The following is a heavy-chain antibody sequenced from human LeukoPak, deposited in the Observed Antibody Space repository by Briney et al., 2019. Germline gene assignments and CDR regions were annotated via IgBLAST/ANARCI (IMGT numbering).Heavy chain of an antibody. CDR3: ASLRYCSSTSCSYGFYFDY. Sequence: ASVKVSCKASGYTFTGYYMHWVRQAPGQGLEWMGWINPNSGGTNYAQKFQGRVTITRDTSISTAYMELSRLRSDDTAVYYCASLRYCSSTSCSYGFYFDYWGQGTLVTVSS. V-gene: IGHV1-2*02. CDR1: GYTFTGYY. CDR2: INPNSGGT. J-gene: IGHJ4*02. D-gene: IGHD2-2*01.